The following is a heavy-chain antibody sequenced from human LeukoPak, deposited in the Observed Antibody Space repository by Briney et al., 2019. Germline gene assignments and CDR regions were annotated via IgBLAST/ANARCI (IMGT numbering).Heavy chain of an antibody. V-gene: IGHV3-30*03. Sequence: GGSLRLSCAASGFTFSSYGMHWVRQAPGKGLEWVAVISYDGSNKYYADSVKGRFTISRDNSKNTLYLQMNSLNTEDTAVYYCTTTASGYSSEGVDYWGQGTLVTVSS. CDR3: TTTASGYSSEGVDY. J-gene: IGHJ4*02. CDR1: GFTFSSYG. D-gene: IGHD6-19*01. CDR2: ISYDGSNK.